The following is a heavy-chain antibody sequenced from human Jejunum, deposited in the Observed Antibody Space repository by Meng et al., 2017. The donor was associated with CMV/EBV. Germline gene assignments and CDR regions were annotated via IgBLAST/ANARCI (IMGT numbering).Heavy chain of an antibody. CDR3: ARVLDTRSSGGVDS. J-gene: IGHJ4*02. Sequence: NASGGTVNSHSVSWVRQAPGQGREWMGRIIPMVGVPTYTQKFQGRLTITADKSTSTAYMELGSLRSEDSAIYYCARVLDTRSSGGVDSWGQGTLVTVSS. CDR2: IIPMVGVP. CDR1: GGTVNSHS. V-gene: IGHV1-69*02. D-gene: IGHD6-6*01.